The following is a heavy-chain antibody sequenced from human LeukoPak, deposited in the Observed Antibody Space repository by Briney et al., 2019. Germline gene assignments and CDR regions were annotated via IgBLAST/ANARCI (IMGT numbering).Heavy chain of an antibody. CDR2: LGGSETST. CDR3: AKDWGGSYHGNAFDI. Sequence: GGSLRLSCAASGFTFSIYALSWVRQAPGKGLEWVSVLGGSETSTSYADSVKGRFTISRDNSKNTLYLQMNSLRAEDTAVYYCAKDWGGSYHGNAFDIWGQGTMVTVSS. CDR1: GFTFSIYA. V-gene: IGHV3-23*01. J-gene: IGHJ3*02. D-gene: IGHD1-26*01.